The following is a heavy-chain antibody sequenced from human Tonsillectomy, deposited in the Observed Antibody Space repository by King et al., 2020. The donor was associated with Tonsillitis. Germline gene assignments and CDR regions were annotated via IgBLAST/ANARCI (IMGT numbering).Heavy chain of an antibody. V-gene: IGHV3-15*01. CDR1: GFTFSNAW. Sequence: VQLVQSGGGLVKPGGSLRLSCAASGFTFSNAWMSWVRQAPGKGLEWIGRIKSKADGGTPDYAAPVKGRFTISRDDSKSTLYLQMNSLKIEDTAEYYCTTNLRRPGYWGQGTLVTVSS. CDR3: TTNLRRPGY. CDR2: IKSKADGGTP. J-gene: IGHJ4*02.